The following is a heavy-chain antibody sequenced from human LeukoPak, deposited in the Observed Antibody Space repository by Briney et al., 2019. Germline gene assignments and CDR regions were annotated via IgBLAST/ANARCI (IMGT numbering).Heavy chain of an antibody. CDR3: AKDIAVADNYYYYGMDV. D-gene: IGHD6-19*01. CDR1: GFTFSSYA. V-gene: IGHV3-23*01. J-gene: IGHJ6*04. CDR2: ISGSGGST. Sequence: PGGSLRLSCAASGFTFSSYAMSWDRQAPGKGLEWVSAISGSGGSTYYADSVKGRFTISRDNSKNTLYLQMNSLRAEDTAVYYCAKDIAVADNYYYYGMDVWGKGTTVTVSS.